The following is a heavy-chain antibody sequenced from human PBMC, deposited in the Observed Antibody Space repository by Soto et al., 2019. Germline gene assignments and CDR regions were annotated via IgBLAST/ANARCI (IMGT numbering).Heavy chain of an antibody. D-gene: IGHD3-22*01. CDR1: GGTFSSYA. Sequence: SVKVSCKASGGTFSSYAISWVRQAPGQGLEWMGGIIPIFGTANYAQKFQGRVTITADKSTSTAYMELSSLRSEDTAVYYCATVKYYYDSSGYYLTDYWGQGTLVTVSS. V-gene: IGHV1-69*06. CDR3: ATVKYYYDSSGYYLTDY. CDR2: IIPIFGTA. J-gene: IGHJ4*02.